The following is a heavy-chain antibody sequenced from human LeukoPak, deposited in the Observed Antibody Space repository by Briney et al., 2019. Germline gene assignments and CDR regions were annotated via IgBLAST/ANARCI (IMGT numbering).Heavy chain of an antibody. CDR3: ARYPGAFPYFFDY. D-gene: IGHD3-9*01. CDR1: GFTFNNYA. CDR2: ISGDGVSP. V-gene: IGHV3-23*01. J-gene: IGHJ4*02. Sequence: GGSLRLSCAASGFTFNNYALTWVRQTPGTGLECVSAISGDGVSPYYADSVRGRFTISRDNSKNTLYLQMNSLRVEDTAVYFCARYPGAFPYFFDYWGQGTLVTVSS.